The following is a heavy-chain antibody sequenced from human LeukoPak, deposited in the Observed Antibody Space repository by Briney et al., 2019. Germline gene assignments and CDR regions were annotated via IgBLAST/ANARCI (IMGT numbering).Heavy chain of an antibody. V-gene: IGHV4-59*01. CDR2: ILNSGTT. CDR3: VKVGTGTVDY. J-gene: IGHJ4*02. CDR1: GASITYYH. Sequence: SETLSLTCSVSGASITYYHWGWIQQSPGRGLEWIGYILNSGTTNYNPSLKSRVTISVDASKNQFSLRLSSVTAADTALYYCVKVGTGTVDYWGQGTLVTVSS. D-gene: IGHD1-1*01.